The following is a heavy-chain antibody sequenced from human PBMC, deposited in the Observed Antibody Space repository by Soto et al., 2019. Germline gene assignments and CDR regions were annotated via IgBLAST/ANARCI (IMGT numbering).Heavy chain of an antibody. Sequence: QVHLQQWGAGLLKPSETLSLTCAVSDESLSGYYYSWTRQPPGKGLEGVGEIQPSGSTFYNPSLTARATVSHDTSKNQFSLKLISVTAADTAVYYCARGRDNYKGGRTWGQGTLVTVSS. D-gene: IGHD4-4*01. CDR1: DESLSGYY. CDR3: ARGRDNYKGGRT. CDR2: IQPSGST. J-gene: IGHJ5*02. V-gene: IGHV4-34*02.